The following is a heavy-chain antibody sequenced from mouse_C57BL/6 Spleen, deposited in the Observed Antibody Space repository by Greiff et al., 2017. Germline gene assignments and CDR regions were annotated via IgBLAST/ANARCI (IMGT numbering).Heavy chain of an antibody. Sequence: EVKLVESGGGLVKPGGSLKLSCAASGFTFSSYAMSWVRQTPEKRLEWVATISDGGSYTYYPDKVKGRFTISRDNAKNNLYLQMSHLKSEDTAMYYCARGEASYFDYWGQGTTLTVSS. CDR2: ISDGGSYT. CDR1: GFTFSSYA. J-gene: IGHJ2*01. D-gene: IGHD6-1*01. CDR3: ARGEASYFDY. V-gene: IGHV5-4*03.